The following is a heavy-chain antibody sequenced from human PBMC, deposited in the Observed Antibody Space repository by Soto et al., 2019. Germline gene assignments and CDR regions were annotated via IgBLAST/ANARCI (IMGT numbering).Heavy chain of an antibody. Sequence: QVQLQESGPGLVKPSETLSLTCTVSGGSISNYYWSCIRQPPGEGLEWIGNIHYSGSTNYNRSLKIRVIISVDTYQTHFSQKLSAVTAADTALYYCARLPWADCGGIFDPCGQGTLVTGSS. J-gene: IGHJ5*02. CDR2: IHYSGST. V-gene: IGHV4-59*01. CDR3: ARLPWADCGGIFDP. D-gene: IGHD4-17*01. CDR1: GGSISNYY.